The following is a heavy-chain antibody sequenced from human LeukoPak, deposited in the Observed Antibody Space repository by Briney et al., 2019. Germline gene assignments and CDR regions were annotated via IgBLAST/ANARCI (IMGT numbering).Heavy chain of an antibody. Sequence: GGSLRLSCAASGFTFSSYSMNWVRQAPGKGLEWVSSISSSSSYIYYADSVKGRFTISRDNAKNSLYLQMNSLRAEDTAVYYCARDRGRGRRAFDIWGQGTMVTVSS. CDR3: ARDRGRGRRAFDI. CDR2: ISSSSSYI. CDR1: GFTFSSYS. D-gene: IGHD3-10*01. V-gene: IGHV3-21*01. J-gene: IGHJ3*02.